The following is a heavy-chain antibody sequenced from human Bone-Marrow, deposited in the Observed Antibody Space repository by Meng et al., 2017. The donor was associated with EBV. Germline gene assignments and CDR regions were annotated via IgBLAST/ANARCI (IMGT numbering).Heavy chain of an antibody. V-gene: IGHV3-30*18. J-gene: IGHJ4*02. CDR3: AKGPGIVVVKY. D-gene: IGHD2-21*01. Sequence: VASGGGVDPPGRSLTRYRASFGFTFSSYGMNWVRRAPGKWLEWVAVISYDGSNKYYADSVKGRFTISRDNSKTTLYLQMNSLRAEDTAVYYCAKGPGIVVVKYWGQGTLVTVSS. CDR1: GFTFSSYG. CDR2: ISYDGSNK.